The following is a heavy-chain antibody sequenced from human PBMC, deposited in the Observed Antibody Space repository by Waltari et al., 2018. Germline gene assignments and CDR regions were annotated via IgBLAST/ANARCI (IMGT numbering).Heavy chain of an antibody. J-gene: IGHJ6*02. Sequence: QAQLQESGPGLVKPSETLSLTCTVSSGSISTYFWSWIRPPPGKGLEWIGYIYSSGSTNYNPSLQSRVTISVDTSRNQFSLKLNSVTAADTAVYYCARGISGTTLGFQYYYGLDVWGQGTTVTVSS. CDR2: IYSSGST. V-gene: IGHV4-59*08. D-gene: IGHD1-7*01. CDR1: SGSISTYF. CDR3: ARGISGTTLGFQYYYGLDV.